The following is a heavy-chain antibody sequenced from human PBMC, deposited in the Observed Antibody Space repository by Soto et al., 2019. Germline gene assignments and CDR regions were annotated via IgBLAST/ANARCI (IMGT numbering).Heavy chain of an antibody. CDR1: GGSVSSGSYF. D-gene: IGHD5-12*01. J-gene: IGHJ4*02. Sequence: QVQLQESGPGLVKPSETLSLTCNVSGGSVSSGSYFWSWIRQPPGKGLEWIGYIYNSGNTKYNPLPKRRVTISEDTSKNQFSLKLSSVTAADTAVYYCAREGRVATFDYWGQGSLVTVSS. CDR3: AREGRVATFDY. CDR2: IYNSGNT. V-gene: IGHV4-61*01.